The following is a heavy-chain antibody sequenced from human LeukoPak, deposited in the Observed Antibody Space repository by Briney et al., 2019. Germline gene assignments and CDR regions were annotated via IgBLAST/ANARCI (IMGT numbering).Heavy chain of an antibody. CDR1: GGSISSYY. CDR2: IYYSGSTY. D-gene: IGHD3-22*01. V-gene: IGHV4-59*08. J-gene: IGHJ1*01. CDR3: VRQYYYDGSGPFQH. Sequence: PSETLSLTCTVSGGSISSYYWSWIRQPPGKGLEWIGYIYYSGSTYYYNPSLKRRVTMSVDTSKNQFSLKLSSVTAADTAVYYCVRQYYYDGSGPFQHWGQGTLVTVSS.